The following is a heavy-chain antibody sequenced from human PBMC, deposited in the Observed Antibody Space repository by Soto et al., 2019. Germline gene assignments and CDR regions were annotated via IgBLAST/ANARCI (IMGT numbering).Heavy chain of an antibody. CDR3: TTLQSGYDFNY. D-gene: IGHD5-12*01. J-gene: IGHJ4*02. Sequence: EVALVESGGGLVKPGGSLRLSCAASGVTFSNAWMTWVRQAPGKGLEWVGRIKSKTDGGTTDYAAPVKGRFTISRDDSKNTLYLQMNSLKTEDTAVYYCTTLQSGYDFNYWGQGTLVTVSS. CDR2: IKSKTDGGTT. CDR1: GVTFSNAW. V-gene: IGHV3-15*01.